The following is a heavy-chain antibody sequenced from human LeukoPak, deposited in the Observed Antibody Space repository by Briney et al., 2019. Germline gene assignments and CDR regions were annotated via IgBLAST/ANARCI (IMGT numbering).Heavy chain of an antibody. J-gene: IGHJ6*03. D-gene: IGHD2-21*02. CDR2: INPSGGST. V-gene: IGHV1-46*01. CDR1: GYTFTGYY. Sequence: ASVKVSCKASGYTFTGYYMHWVRQAPGQGLEWMGIINPSGGSTSYAQKFQGRVTMTRDTSTSTVYMELSSLRSEDTAVYYCARDGNYCGGDCYSDYYYYYMDVWGKGTTVTISS. CDR3: ARDGNYCGGDCYSDYYYYYMDV.